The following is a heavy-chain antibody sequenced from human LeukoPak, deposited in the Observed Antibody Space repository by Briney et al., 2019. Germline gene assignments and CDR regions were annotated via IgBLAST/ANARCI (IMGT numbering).Heavy chain of an antibody. CDR3: ARAEVVLNWFDP. J-gene: IGHJ5*02. CDR2: IYYSGST. Sequence: SETLSLTCTVSGGSISSYYWSWIRQPPGKGLEWIGYIYYSGSTKYNPSLKSRVSISVDTSKNQFSLKLTSVTAADTAVYYCARAEVVLNWFDPWGQGTLVTVSS. D-gene: IGHD2-2*01. V-gene: IGHV4-59*01. CDR1: GGSISSYY.